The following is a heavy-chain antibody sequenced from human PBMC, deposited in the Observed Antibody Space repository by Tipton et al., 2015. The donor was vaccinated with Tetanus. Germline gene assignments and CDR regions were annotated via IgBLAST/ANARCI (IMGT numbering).Heavy chain of an antibody. CDR3: ARAGEGGYDAAMGFYFYSMAD. CDR2: LYFSGNT. V-gene: IGHV4-59*01. J-gene: IGHJ6*03. D-gene: IGHD5-12*01. Sequence: TLSLTCTVSGASISTYSWTWIRQSPGKGLEWIAYLYFSGNTNYNPSLKTRVTMPPDTSKNQVSLRLNSVTAAETAVYYCARAGEGGYDAAMGFYFYSMADWGKGTTITVSS. CDR1: GASISTYS.